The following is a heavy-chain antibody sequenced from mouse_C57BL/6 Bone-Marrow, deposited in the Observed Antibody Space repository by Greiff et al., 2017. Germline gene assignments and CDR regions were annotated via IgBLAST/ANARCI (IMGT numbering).Heavy chain of an antibody. D-gene: IGHD1-1*01. CDR2: FYPGSGSI. J-gene: IGHJ3*01. CDR1: GYTFTEYT. Sequence: QLQQSGAELVKPGASVKLSCKASGYTFTEYTIHWVKQRSGQGLGWIGWFYPGSGSIKYNEKFKGKATLTADKSSSTVYMELSRLTSEESAGYFCARHEDSNYCVSSPGFAYWGQGTLVTVSA. V-gene: IGHV1-62-2*01. CDR3: ARHEDSNYCVSSPGFAY.